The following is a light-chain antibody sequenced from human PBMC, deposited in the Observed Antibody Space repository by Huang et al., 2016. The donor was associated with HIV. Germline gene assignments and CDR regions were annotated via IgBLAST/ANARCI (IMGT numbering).Light chain of an antibody. CDR3: QQYGTLLT. Sequence: EIVLTQSPGTLSLSPGERATLSCRASQSVSNNYLAWYQQKPGQAPRLLIYGASSRATGIPDRVSGSGSGTGFTLTISRLEPEDSAVYFCQQYGTLLTFGGGTKVEI. J-gene: IGKJ4*01. V-gene: IGKV3-20*01. CDR1: QSVSNNY. CDR2: GAS.